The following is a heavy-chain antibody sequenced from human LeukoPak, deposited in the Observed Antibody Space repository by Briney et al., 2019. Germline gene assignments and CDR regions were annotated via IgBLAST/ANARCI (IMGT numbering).Heavy chain of an antibody. CDR2: IDPGDSYT. Sequence: GESLKISCKGSGYSFTSYWISWVRQMPGKGLEWMGSIDPGDSYTNYSPSFQGHVTISADKSISTAYLQWSSLKASDTAMYYCARILWFGELLPSNIDYWGQGTLVAVSS. CDR3: ARILWFGELLPSNIDY. V-gene: IGHV5-10-1*01. D-gene: IGHD3-10*01. CDR1: GYSFTSYW. J-gene: IGHJ4*02.